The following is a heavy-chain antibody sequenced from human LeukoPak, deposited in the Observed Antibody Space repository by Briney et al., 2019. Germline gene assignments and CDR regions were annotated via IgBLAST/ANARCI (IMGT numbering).Heavy chain of an antibody. V-gene: IGHV3-53*01. CDR1: GFTVSSNY. D-gene: IGHD1-26*01. CDR2: IYSGGST. J-gene: IGHJ4*02. CDR3: VRGESGNYWRY. Sequence: PGGSLRLSCAASGFTVSSNYMSWVRQAPRKGLEWVSVIYSGGSTYYADSVKGRFTISRDNSKNTLYLQMNSLRAEDTAVYYCVRGESGNYWRYWGQGTLVTVSS.